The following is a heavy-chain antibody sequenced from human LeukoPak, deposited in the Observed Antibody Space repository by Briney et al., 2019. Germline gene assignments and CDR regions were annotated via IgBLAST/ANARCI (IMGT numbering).Heavy chain of an antibody. Sequence: ASVKVSCKASGYTFTGYYMHWVRQAPGQGLEWMGRINPNSGGTNYAQKFQGRVTMTRDTSISTAYMELSRLRSDDTVVYYCARRPGGSYRYFDYWGQGTLVTVSS. CDR3: ARRPGGSYRYFDY. V-gene: IGHV1-2*05. D-gene: IGHD1-26*01. J-gene: IGHJ4*02. CDR1: GYTFTGYY. CDR2: INPNSGGT.